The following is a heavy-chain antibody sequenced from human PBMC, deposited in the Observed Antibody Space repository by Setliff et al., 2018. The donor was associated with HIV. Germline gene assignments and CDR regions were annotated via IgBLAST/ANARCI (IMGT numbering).Heavy chain of an antibody. J-gene: IGHJ4*02. CDR3: ARGHYSSSSG. CDR2: IEKDGSEK. CDR1: VFGVSTYW. D-gene: IGHD6-6*01. Sequence: GGSLRLSCAASVFGVSTYWMNWVRQAPGKGLEWVANIEKDGSEKYYVDSVKGRFTISRDNAKNSLYLQMNSLRAEDTAVYYCARGHYSSSSGWGQGALVTVSS. V-gene: IGHV3-7*03.